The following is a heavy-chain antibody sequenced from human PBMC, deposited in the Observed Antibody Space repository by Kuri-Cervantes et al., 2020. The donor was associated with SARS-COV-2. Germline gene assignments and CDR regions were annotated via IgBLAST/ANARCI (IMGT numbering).Heavy chain of an antibody. J-gene: IGHJ6*03. D-gene: IGHD4-11*01. CDR2: LSGSGIST. CDR3: AKGQTTVPIGYYYMDV. CDR1: GFPFSSYA. V-gene: IGHV3-23*01. Sequence: GGSLRLSCAVSGFPFSSYAMTWVRQPPGKGLEWVSSLSGSGISTYYAGSVKGRFTISRDNPKNTVYLQMNSLRADDTALYYCAKGQTTVPIGYYYMDVWGKGTTVTVSS.